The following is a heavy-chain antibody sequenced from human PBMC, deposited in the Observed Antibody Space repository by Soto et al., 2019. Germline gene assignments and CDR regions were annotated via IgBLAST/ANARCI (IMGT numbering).Heavy chain of an antibody. CDR3: ARDRRHIVVVTADYDAFDI. Sequence: GGSLRLSCAASGFTFSSYSMNWVRQAPGKGLEWVSYISSSSSTIYYADSVKGRFTISRDNAKNSLYLQMNSLRDEDTAVYYCARDRRHIVVVTADYDAFDIWGQGTMVTVSS. J-gene: IGHJ3*02. CDR1: GFTFSSYS. V-gene: IGHV3-48*02. CDR2: ISSSSSTI. D-gene: IGHD2-21*02.